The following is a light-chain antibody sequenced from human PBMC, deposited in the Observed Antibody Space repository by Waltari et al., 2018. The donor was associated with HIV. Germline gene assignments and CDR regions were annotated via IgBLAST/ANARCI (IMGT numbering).Light chain of an antibody. V-gene: IGLV1-40*01. CDR2: IHI. CDR1: SSNIGADSA. J-gene: IGLJ3*02. Sequence: QSVLTQPASVSGALGQRVTISCTGSSSNIGADSAVHWYQQFPGAAPKLLIYIHINRPPGVPDRCSGSKSGTSASLAITGLQAEEEADYYCQAYDSRLTVWVFGGGTKVTVL. CDR3: QAYDSRLTVWV.